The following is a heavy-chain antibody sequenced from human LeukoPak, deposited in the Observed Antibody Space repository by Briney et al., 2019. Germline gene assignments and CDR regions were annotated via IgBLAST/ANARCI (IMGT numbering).Heavy chain of an antibody. CDR2: IRYDGSNK. V-gene: IGHV3-30*02. CDR3: AKSQGPYCSSTSCYTDY. D-gene: IGHD2-2*02. Sequence: GGSLRLSCAASGFTFSSYGMHWVRQAPGKGLEWVAFIRYDGSNKYYADSVKGRFTISRDNSKNTLYLQMNSLRAEDTAVYYCAKSQGPYCSSTSCYTDYWGQGTLVTVSS. CDR1: GFTFSSYG. J-gene: IGHJ4*02.